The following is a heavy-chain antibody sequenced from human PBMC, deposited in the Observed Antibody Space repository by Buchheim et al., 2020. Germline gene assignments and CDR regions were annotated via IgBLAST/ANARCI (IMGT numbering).Heavy chain of an antibody. Sequence: QVLLQQGGARLLKPSETLSLTCDVSDGSFSSFYWTWIRQPPGKGLEWIGEFNYDGRTNCSPSLKSRVIISVDRSRDQFSLNLRSVTAADTGVYYCARGTGQIVYFYGMDVWGQGTT. V-gene: IGHV4-34*01. CDR2: FNYDGRT. D-gene: IGHD2-21*01. J-gene: IGHJ6*02. CDR1: DGSFSSFY. CDR3: ARGTGQIVYFYGMDV.